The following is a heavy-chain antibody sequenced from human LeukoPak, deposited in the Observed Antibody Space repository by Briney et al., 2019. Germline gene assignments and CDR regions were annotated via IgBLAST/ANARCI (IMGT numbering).Heavy chain of an antibody. J-gene: IGHJ4*02. Sequence: PSETLSLTCTVSGGSISSYYWSWIRQPPGKGLEWIGYIYFSGITNHNPSLKSRVTISVDTSKNQFSLKLSSVTAADTAVYYCARGPLRCSGGSCYPRLDDWGQGTLVTVSS. V-gene: IGHV4-59*01. CDR2: IYFSGIT. CDR3: ARGPLRCSGGSCYPRLDD. CDR1: GGSISSYY. D-gene: IGHD2-15*01.